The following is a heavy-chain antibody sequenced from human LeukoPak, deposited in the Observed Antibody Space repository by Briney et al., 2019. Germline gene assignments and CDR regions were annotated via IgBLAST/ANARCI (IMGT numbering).Heavy chain of an antibody. CDR2: INPSSGGT. Sequence: GASVKVSCKASGYTFTGYYMHWVRQAPGQGLEWMGWINPSSGGTNYAQKFQGRVTMTRDTSISTAYMELSRLRSDDTAVYYCARALRYFDWFDYWGQGTLVTVSS. V-gene: IGHV1-2*02. CDR1: GYTFTGYY. D-gene: IGHD3-9*01. J-gene: IGHJ4*02. CDR3: ARALRYFDWFDY.